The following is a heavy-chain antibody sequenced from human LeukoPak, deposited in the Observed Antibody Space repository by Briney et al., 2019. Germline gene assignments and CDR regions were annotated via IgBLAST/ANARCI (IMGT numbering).Heavy chain of an antibody. J-gene: IGHJ4*02. V-gene: IGHV3-48*03. CDR2: ISSSGNTV. CDR1: GFTFSSYA. Sequence: GGSLRLSCAASGFTFSSYAMSWVRQAPGKGLEWVSYISSSGNTVYYADSVKGRFTISRDNAKNSLYLQMNSLRAEDTAVYYCARNWNWDYYLDYWGQGTLVTVSS. CDR3: ARNWNWDYYLDY. D-gene: IGHD1-7*01.